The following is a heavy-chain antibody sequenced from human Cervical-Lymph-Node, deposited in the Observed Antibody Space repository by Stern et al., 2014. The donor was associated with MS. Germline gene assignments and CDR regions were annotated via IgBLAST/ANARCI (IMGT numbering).Heavy chain of an antibody. D-gene: IGHD5-18*01. Sequence: EVQLVQSGGGLVQPGGSLRLSCAASGFTFSNYWMHWVRQAPGKGLVWVSRINSDGSGTRYADSVKGRFTISRDNAKNTLYLQMNSLRAEDTAVYYCARSEVTSYFYYYAMDVWGQGTTVTVS. CDR3: ARSEVTSYFYYYAMDV. J-gene: IGHJ6*02. V-gene: IGHV3-74*02. CDR1: GFTFSNYW. CDR2: INSDGSGT.